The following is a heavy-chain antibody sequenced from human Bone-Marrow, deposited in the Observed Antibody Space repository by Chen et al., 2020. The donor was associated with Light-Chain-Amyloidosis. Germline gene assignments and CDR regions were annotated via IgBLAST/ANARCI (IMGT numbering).Heavy chain of an antibody. CDR1: GITFSSYW. V-gene: IGHV3-74*01. D-gene: IGHD6-13*01. J-gene: IGHJ6*03. CDR3: AREVAGGRYYYYYYMDV. CDR2: INSDGSST. Sequence: EVQLVESGGGLVQPGGSLRLSCAASGITFSSYWMNWVRQAPGKGLVWVSRINSDGSSTSYADSVKGRFTISRDNAKNTLYLQMNSLRAEDTAVYYCAREVAGGRYYYYYYMDVWGKGTTVTVSS.